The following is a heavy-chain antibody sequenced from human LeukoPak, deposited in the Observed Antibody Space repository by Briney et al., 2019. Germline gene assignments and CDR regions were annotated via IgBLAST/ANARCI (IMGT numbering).Heavy chain of an antibody. CDR2: IYSGGST. CDR1: GFTFSTYP. V-gene: IGHV3-53*01. J-gene: IGHJ4*02. CDR3: ARQYYDILTGHFGY. D-gene: IGHD3-9*01. Sequence: GGSMRLACAASGFTFSTYPMSWVRQAPGKGLEWVSVIYSGGSTYYADSVKGRFTISRDNSKNTLYLQMNSLRAEDTAVYYCARQYYDILTGHFGYWGQGTLVTVSS.